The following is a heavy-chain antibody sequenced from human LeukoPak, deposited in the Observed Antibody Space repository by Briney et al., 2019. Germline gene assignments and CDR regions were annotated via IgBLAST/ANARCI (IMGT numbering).Heavy chain of an antibody. D-gene: IGHD1-26*01. CDR1: GFTFSSYA. CDR2: ISGSGSTT. Sequence: GGSLRLSCAASGFTFSSYAMSWVCQAPGKGLEWVSAISGSGSTTYYVDSVKGRFTISRDNSKNTLYLQMNSLRAEDTAVYYCTKGVGGNIDYWGQGTLVTVSS. CDR3: TKGVGGNIDY. J-gene: IGHJ4*02. V-gene: IGHV3-23*01.